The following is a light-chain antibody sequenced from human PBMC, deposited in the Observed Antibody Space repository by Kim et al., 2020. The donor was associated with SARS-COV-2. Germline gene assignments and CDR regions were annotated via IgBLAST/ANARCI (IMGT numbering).Light chain of an antibody. V-gene: IGLV3-9*01. J-gene: IGLJ2*01. CDR3: QVWDSSTAEVV. CDR1: NNGRKD. CDR2: RDS. Sequence: RGQTASVTSGGTNNGRKDVHWYQQKPGPGPVLVIYRDSNRTPGIPERFSGSNSGNTATLTISRAQAGDEADYYCQVWDSSTAEVVFGGGTKVTVL.